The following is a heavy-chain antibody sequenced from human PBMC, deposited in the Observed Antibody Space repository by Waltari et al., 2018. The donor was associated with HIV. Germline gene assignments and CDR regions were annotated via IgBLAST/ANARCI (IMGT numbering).Heavy chain of an antibody. CDR3: ARHPTPFTGYNSFDY. CDR1: GFTFSSYG. Sequence: QVQLVESGGGVVQPGRSLRLSCAAHGFTFSSYGLNWVRQAPGKGLDWVAVIWFDGVNKYYADSVKGRFTISRDNSKNTLYLQMNSLRAEDTAVYYCARHPTPFTGYNSFDYWGQGTLVTVSS. V-gene: IGHV3-33*01. J-gene: IGHJ4*02. CDR2: IWFDGVNK. D-gene: IGHD5-12*01.